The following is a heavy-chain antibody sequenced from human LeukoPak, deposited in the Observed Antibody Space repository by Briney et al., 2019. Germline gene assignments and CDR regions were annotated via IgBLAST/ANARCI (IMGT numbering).Heavy chain of an antibody. Sequence: GGSLRLSCAASGFTFSSYEMNWVRQAPGKGLEWVSSISSSSSYIYYVDSVKGRFTISRDNAKNSLYLQMNSLRAEDTAVYYCAKSFWWFGEFSPFDYWGQGTLVTVSS. CDR1: GFTFSSYE. D-gene: IGHD3-10*01. V-gene: IGHV3-21*01. J-gene: IGHJ4*02. CDR3: AKSFWWFGEFSPFDY. CDR2: ISSSSSYI.